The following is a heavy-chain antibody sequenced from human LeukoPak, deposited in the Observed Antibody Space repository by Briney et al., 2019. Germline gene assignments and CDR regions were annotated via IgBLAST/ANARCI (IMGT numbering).Heavy chain of an antibody. D-gene: IGHD2-15*01. CDR3: ARGGGAYCSGGSCYPRYYYGMDV. CDR2: IYSGGST. Sequence: GGSLRLSCAASGFTVSSNYMSWVRQAPGKGLEWVSVIYSGGSTYYADSVKGRFTISRDNSKNTLYLQMNSLRAEDTAVYYCARGGGAYCSGGSCYPRYYYGMDVWGQGTTVTVSS. J-gene: IGHJ6*02. CDR1: GFTVSSNY. V-gene: IGHV3-66*02.